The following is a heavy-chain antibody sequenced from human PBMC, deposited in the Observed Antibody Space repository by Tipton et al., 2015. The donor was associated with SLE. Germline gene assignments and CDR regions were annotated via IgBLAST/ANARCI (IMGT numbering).Heavy chain of an antibody. CDR2: ISWDGYST. CDR3: AALGGGY. Sequence: SLRLSCAASGFTFDDYGMHWVRQAPGKGLEWVSLISWDGYSTYYADSVKDRFTISRDNRKNSLYLQIDSLRVEDSALYYCAALGGGYWGQGTLVTVSS. J-gene: IGHJ4*02. CDR1: GFTFDDYG. V-gene: IGHV3-43D*03. D-gene: IGHD3-16*01.